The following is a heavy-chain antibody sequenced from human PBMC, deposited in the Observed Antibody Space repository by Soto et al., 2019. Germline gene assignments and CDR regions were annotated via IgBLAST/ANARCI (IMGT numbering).Heavy chain of an antibody. CDR3: ASGVGGALDL. Sequence: EVQLLESGGGLVQPGESLRLSCAASGFTFSYYWMHWFRQAPGMGLVWVSRIHRDGSSTTYADSVKGRFTISRGNARNTLYLQVNSLRAEDTAVYYCASGVGGALDLWGQGPVLTVSS. J-gene: IGHJ3*01. CDR2: IHRDGSST. V-gene: IGHV3-74*01. D-gene: IGHD1-26*01. CDR1: GFTFSYYW.